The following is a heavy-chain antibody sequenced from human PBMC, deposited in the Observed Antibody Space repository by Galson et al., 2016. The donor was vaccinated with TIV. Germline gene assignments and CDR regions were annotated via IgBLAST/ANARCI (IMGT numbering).Heavy chain of an antibody. V-gene: IGHV3-23*05. J-gene: IGHJ4*02. CDR1: GFSFSTYA. D-gene: IGHD2-21*01. Sequence: SLRLSCAASGFSFSTYAMTWVRQAPGEGLEWVSSINTNGIGYYADPVKGRLTISRDDSKNTFYLQLNSLRVEDTAVYYCARCSDCFDWGQGTLVTV. CDR2: INTNGIG. CDR3: ARCSDCFD.